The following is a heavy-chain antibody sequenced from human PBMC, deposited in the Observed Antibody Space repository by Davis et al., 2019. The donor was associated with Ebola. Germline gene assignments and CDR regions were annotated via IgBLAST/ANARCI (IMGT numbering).Heavy chain of an antibody. CDR3: AKEPHNWPYRDAFDI. D-gene: IGHD1-20*01. CDR2: ISSSSSYT. J-gene: IGHJ3*02. CDR1: GFTFSDYY. Sequence: GESLKISCAASGFTFSDYYMSWIRQAPGKGLEWVSYISSSSSYTNYADSVKGRFTISRDNAKNSLYLQMNSLRAEDTAVYYCAKEPHNWPYRDAFDIWGQGTMVTVSS. V-gene: IGHV3-11*06.